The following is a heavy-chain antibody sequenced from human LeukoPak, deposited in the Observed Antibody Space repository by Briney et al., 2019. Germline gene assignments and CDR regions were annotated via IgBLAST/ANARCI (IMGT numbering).Heavy chain of an antibody. CDR3: ASPPWGLRLGELSSTRYYGMDV. CDR1: GGSFSGYY. Sequence: SETLSLTCAVYGGSFSGYYWSWIRQPPGKGLEWIGEINHSGSTNYNPSLKSRVTISVDTSKNQFSLKLRSVTAADTAVYYCASPPWGLRLGELSSTRYYGMDVWGQGTTVTVSS. V-gene: IGHV4-34*01. J-gene: IGHJ6*02. CDR2: INHSGST. D-gene: IGHD3-16*02.